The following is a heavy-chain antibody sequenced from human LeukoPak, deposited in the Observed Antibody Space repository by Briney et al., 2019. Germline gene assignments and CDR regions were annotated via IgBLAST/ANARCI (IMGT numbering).Heavy chain of an antibody. CDR1: GFNFSNYE. Sequence: GGSLRLSCAASGFNFSNYEMNWVRQAPGKGLEWVGRIKSQTDGGTADYAAPVKGRFTISRDDSKNTLYLQMNSLKTEDTALYYCTTESSWTIFYLDYWGQGTLVTVSS. CDR2: IKSQTDGGTA. V-gene: IGHV3-15*01. J-gene: IGHJ4*02. CDR3: TTESSWTIFYLDY. D-gene: IGHD6-13*01.